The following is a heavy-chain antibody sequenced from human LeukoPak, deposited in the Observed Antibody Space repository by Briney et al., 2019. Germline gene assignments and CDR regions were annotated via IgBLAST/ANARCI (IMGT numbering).Heavy chain of an antibody. V-gene: IGHV1-46*01. Sequence: ASVKVSCKASGYTFTSYYMQWVRRAPGQGLEWMGIINPNDATTSYTQKFQGRVAMTRDTSTSTVYMELSSLRSEDTAVYYCARAQYNDRGPDYWGQGTLVTVSS. CDR3: ARAQYNDRGPDY. J-gene: IGHJ4*02. D-gene: IGHD3-22*01. CDR1: GYTFTSYY. CDR2: INPNDATT.